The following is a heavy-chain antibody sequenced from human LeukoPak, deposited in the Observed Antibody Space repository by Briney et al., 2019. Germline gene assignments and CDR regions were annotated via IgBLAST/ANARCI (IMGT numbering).Heavy chain of an antibody. D-gene: IGHD3-3*01. Sequence: PGRSLRLSCAASGFTFSSYGMHWVRQAPGKGLEWVAVISYDGSNKYYADSVKGRFTISRDNSKNTLYLQMNSLRAEDTAVYYCAKDFGYYDFWSGPLDYWGQGTLVTVSP. V-gene: IGHV3-30*18. J-gene: IGHJ4*02. CDR2: ISYDGSNK. CDR3: AKDFGYYDFWSGPLDY. CDR1: GFTFSSYG.